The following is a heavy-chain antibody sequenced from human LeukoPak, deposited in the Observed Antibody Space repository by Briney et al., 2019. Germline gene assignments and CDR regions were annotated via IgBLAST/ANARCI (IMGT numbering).Heavy chain of an antibody. Sequence: GGSLRLSCAASGFTFSSYSMNWVRQAPGKGLEWVSSISSSSSYIYYADSVKGRFTISRDNAKNSLCLQMNSLRAEDTAVYYCARDTPYGDYGDYWGQGTLVTVSS. D-gene: IGHD4-17*01. V-gene: IGHV3-21*01. CDR3: ARDTPYGDYGDY. CDR1: GFTFSSYS. J-gene: IGHJ4*02. CDR2: ISSSSSYI.